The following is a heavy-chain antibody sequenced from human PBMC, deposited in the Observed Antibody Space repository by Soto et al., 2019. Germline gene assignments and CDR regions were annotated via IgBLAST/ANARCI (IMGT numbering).Heavy chain of an antibody. Sequence: QVQLVQSGAEVKKPESSVNVSCKAPGGTFSTYAISWVRQAAGQGLEWMGGSIPMLGTADYAERFQDRVTITADESTNTVYMELSSLRSEDTAVYFCASGIQLWLRRIHNGYSGWGQGTLVTVSS. V-gene: IGHV1-69*12. CDR1: GGTFSTYA. D-gene: IGHD5-18*01. CDR3: ASGIQLWLRRIHNGYSG. CDR2: SIPMLGTA. J-gene: IGHJ4*02.